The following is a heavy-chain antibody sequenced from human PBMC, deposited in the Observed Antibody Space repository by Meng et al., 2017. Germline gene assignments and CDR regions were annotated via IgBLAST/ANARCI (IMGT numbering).Heavy chain of an antibody. D-gene: IGHD1-1*01. V-gene: IGHV3-74*01. CDR2: ISGDGSIT. CDR1: GFTFNNYW. CDR3: LDEAPRSDY. J-gene: IGHJ4*02. Sequence: VQLVESGVGLGQPWGYLRLSCAASGFTFNNYWMHWVRQVPGKGLVWVSRISGDGSITNYADSVKGRFTISRDNAKNTLYLQMNSLRPEDTAVYYCLDEAPRSDYWGQGSLVTVSS.